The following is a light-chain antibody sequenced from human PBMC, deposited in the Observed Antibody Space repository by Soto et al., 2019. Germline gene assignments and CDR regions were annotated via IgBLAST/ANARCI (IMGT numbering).Light chain of an antibody. CDR2: EAS. J-gene: IGKJ4*01. CDR1: QSVSSY. CDR3: QQRSNLLT. Sequence: EIVLTQSPATLSLSPGERATLSCRASQSVSSYLAWYQQKPGQAPRLLIYEASNRATGIPARFSGSGSGTDFTLNISSLEPEDFAVYYCQQRSNLLTFGGGTKVEIK. V-gene: IGKV3-11*01.